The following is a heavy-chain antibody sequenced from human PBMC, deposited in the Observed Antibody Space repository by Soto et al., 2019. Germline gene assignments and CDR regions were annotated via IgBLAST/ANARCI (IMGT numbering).Heavy chain of an antibody. CDR1: GFTFSSYS. J-gene: IGHJ3*02. Sequence: GGSLRLSCAASGFTFSSYSMNWVRQAPGKGLEWVSSISSSSSYIYYADSVKGRFTISRDNAKNSLYLQMNSLRAEDTAVYYCAGDRKILWFGELKGAFDIWGQGTMVTVSS. V-gene: IGHV3-21*01. CDR3: AGDRKILWFGELKGAFDI. D-gene: IGHD3-10*01. CDR2: ISSSSSYI.